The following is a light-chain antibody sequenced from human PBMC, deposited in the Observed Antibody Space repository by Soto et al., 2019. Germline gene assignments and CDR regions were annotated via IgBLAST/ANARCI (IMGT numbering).Light chain of an antibody. CDR2: KAS. CDR3: QQHNSYLT. V-gene: IGKV1-5*03. CDR1: QSISSW. Sequence: DIQMTQSPSTLSASVGDRVTITCRASQSISSWLAWYQQKPGKAPKLLIYKASSLGSGVPSRFSGSGSGTEFTLTISSLQPDDFAAYYCQQHNSYLTFGGGIKVDIK. J-gene: IGKJ4*01.